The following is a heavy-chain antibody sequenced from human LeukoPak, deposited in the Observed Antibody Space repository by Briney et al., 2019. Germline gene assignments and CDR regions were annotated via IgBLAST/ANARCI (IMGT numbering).Heavy chain of an antibody. Sequence: GGSLRLSCAASGFTFSSYAMSWVRQAPRQGLEWVSGMSGSGGTTYYVESVKGRFTISRDNSKNTLYLQMNSLRAEDTAVYYCAKGVNYFVLEYWGQGTLVTISS. J-gene: IGHJ4*02. D-gene: IGHD3-10*02. CDR3: AKGVNYFVLEY. CDR1: GFTFSSYA. V-gene: IGHV3-23*01. CDR2: MSGSGGTT.